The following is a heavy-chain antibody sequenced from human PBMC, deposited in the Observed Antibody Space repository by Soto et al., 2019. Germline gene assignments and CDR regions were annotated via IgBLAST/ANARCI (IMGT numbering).Heavy chain of an antibody. D-gene: IGHD3-22*01. J-gene: IGHJ4*02. V-gene: IGHV3-33*01. Sequence: GGSLRLSCAASGFTFSSYGMHWVRQAPGKGLEWVAVIWYDGSNKYYADSVKGRFTISRDNSKSTLYLQMNSLRAEDTAVYYCARARDYYDSSGYYSLDYWGQGTLVTVSS. CDR1: GFTFSSYG. CDR2: IWYDGSNK. CDR3: ARARDYYDSSGYYSLDY.